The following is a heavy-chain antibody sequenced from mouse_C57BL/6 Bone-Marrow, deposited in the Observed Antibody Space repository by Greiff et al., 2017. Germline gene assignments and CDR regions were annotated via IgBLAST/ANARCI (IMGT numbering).Heavy chain of an antibody. V-gene: IGHV1-62-2*01. D-gene: IGHD2-3*01. CDR2: FYPGSGSI. Sequence: VQVVESGAELVKPGASVKLSCKASGYTFTEYTIHWVKQRSGQGLEWIGWFYPGSGSIKYNEKFKDKATLTADKSSSTVYMELSRWTSEDSAVYFCARHEEGWLLQRYFAYWGQGTLVTVSA. CDR1: GYTFTEYT. J-gene: IGHJ3*01. CDR3: ARHEEGWLLQRYFAY.